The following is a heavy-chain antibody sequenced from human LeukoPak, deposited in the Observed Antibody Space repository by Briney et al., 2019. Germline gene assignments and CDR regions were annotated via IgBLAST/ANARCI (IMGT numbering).Heavy chain of an antibody. V-gene: IGHV4-4*02. CDR2: TYHSGST. CDR3: ARGYYGSGSLWGMDV. Sequence: PSGTLSLTCAVSGGSISSSNWWSWVRQPPGKGLEWIEETYHSGSTNYNPSLKSRVTISVDKSKNQFPLKLSSVTAADTAVYYCARGYYGSGSLWGMDVWGKRTTVTVSS. J-gene: IGHJ6*04. D-gene: IGHD3-10*01. CDR1: GGSISSSNW.